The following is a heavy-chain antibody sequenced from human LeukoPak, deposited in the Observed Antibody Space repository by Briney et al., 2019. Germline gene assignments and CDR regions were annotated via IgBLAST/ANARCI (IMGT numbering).Heavy chain of an antibody. Sequence: GGSLRLSCAASGFTFTNAWMSWVRQAPGKGLECVGRIKSKTDGGTTDCAAPVKGRFTISRDDSKDMVFLQMNSLETEDTAVYYCTTHYRPGSHYNIFDYWGQGTLVTVSS. CDR3: TTHYRPGSHYNIFDY. J-gene: IGHJ4*02. D-gene: IGHD3-10*01. V-gene: IGHV3-15*01. CDR1: GFTFTNAW. CDR2: IKSKTDGGTT.